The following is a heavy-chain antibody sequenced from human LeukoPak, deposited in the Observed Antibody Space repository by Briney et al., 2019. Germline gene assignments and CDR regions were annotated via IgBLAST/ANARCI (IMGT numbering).Heavy chain of an antibody. CDR1: GFTFSSYS. CDR2: ISSSSNYI. Sequence: GGSLRLSCAASGFTFSSYSMNWVRQAPGKGLEWVSSISSSSNYIYYADSVKGRFTISRDNSKNTLYLQMNSLRAEDTAVYYCAKDTARNWNDGPSYFDYWGQGTLVTVSS. D-gene: IGHD1-1*01. J-gene: IGHJ4*02. V-gene: IGHV3-21*04. CDR3: AKDTARNWNDGPSYFDY.